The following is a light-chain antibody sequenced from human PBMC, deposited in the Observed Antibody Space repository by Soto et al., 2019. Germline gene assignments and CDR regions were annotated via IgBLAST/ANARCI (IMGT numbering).Light chain of an antibody. CDR1: QSVLYTSNNKNH. V-gene: IGKV4-1*01. CDR3: HQFYSIPIT. J-gene: IGKJ3*01. CDR2: WAS. Sequence: EIVMTQSPDSLAVSLGESSSIKCKSSQSVLYTSNNKNHLAWYQQKPGQPPKLLIYWASTRESGVPDRFSGSGSGTDFTLTISSLQAEDVAVYYCHQFYSIPITFGPGTKVDIK.